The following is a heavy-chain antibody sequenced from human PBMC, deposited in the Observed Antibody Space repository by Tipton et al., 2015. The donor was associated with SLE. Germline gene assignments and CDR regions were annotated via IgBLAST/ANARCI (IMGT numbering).Heavy chain of an antibody. CDR2: VNTYTGIT. V-gene: IGHV1-18*01. CDR3: ARVRVDTAMGVFDF. D-gene: IGHD5-18*01. CDR1: GYIFSDYG. Sequence: QSGPEVKKAGASVKVSCKASGYIFSDYGISWVRQAPGQGLEWMGWVNTYTGITSYGQRFQGRVSLTKDTSTSTAYMELKSLRSDDTAIYYCARVRVDTAMGVFDFWGQGTLVTVSS. J-gene: IGHJ4*02.